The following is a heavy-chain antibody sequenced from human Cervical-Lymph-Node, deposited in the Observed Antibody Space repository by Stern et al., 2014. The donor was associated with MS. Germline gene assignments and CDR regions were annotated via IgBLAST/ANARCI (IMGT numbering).Heavy chain of an antibody. CDR3: ARTVAYDSVGYDAFDI. D-gene: IGHD5-12*01. Sequence: QVTLRESGPALVKPTQTLTLTCTFSGFSLSTSGMCVSWIRQPPGKALEWLALVDWEEYKCYSPSLKTRLSISKDASKNQVVLTMTNMDPVDTGTYYCARTVAYDSVGYDAFDIWGQGTVVAVSS. J-gene: IGHJ3*02. CDR2: VDWEEYK. CDR1: GFSLSTSGMC. V-gene: IGHV2-70*01.